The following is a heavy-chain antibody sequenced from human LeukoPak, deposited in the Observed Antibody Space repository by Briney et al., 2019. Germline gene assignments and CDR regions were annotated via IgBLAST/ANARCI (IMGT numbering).Heavy chain of an antibody. CDR1: GFTFSSYG. Sequence: PGGSLRLSRAASGFTFSSYGMHWVRQAPGKGLEWVADISFDANNKDYADSVKGRFTISRDNSKNTLYLQMNSLRGEDTAVYYCAKVVRGVEYGMDVWGQGTTVTVSS. CDR3: AKVVRGVEYGMDV. D-gene: IGHD3-10*01. CDR2: ISFDANNK. J-gene: IGHJ6*02. V-gene: IGHV3-30*18.